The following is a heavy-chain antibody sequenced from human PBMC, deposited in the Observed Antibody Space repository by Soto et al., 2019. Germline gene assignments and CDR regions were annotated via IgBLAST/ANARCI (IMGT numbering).Heavy chain of an antibody. J-gene: IGHJ4*02. CDR1: GYTFNKYP. V-gene: IGHV1-3*01. CDR2: INPGNGNT. D-gene: IGHD2-2*01. CDR3: ARYQLEYYFDY. Sequence: ASVKVSCKTSGYTFNKYPIHWVRQAPGQGLEWMGWINPGNGNTGYSQKFQGRVTITTDTSTSTAYMELRSLRSDDTAVYYCARYQLEYYFDYWGQGTLVTVSS.